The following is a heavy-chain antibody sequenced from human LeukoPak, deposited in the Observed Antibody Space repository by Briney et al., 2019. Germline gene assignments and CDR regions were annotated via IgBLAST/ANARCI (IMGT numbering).Heavy chain of an antibody. CDR1: GFTFSSYA. J-gene: IGHJ4*02. Sequence: GGSLRLSCSASGFTFSSYAMHWVRQAPGKGLEYVSAISSNGGSTYYADSAKGRFTISRDNSKNTLYLQMSSLRAEDTAVYYCVKVGLAYYYGSGSYYDYWGQGTLVTVSS. V-gene: IGHV3-64D*09. CDR3: VKVGLAYYYGSGSYYDY. CDR2: ISSNGGST. D-gene: IGHD3-10*01.